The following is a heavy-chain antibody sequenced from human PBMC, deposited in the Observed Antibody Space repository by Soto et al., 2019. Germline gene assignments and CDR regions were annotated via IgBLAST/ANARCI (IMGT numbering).Heavy chain of an antibody. CDR2: TYYRSKWYN. J-gene: IGHJ6*02. CDR3: ARVYCANGVCPYGMDV. CDR1: GDSVSSNSAA. D-gene: IGHD2-8*01. Sequence: PSQTLSLTCAISGDSVSSNSAAWNWIRQSPSRGLEWLGRTYYRSKWYNDYAVSVKSRITINPDTSKNQFSLQLNSVTPEDTAVYYCARVYCANGVCPYGMDVWGQGTTVTVSS. V-gene: IGHV6-1*01.